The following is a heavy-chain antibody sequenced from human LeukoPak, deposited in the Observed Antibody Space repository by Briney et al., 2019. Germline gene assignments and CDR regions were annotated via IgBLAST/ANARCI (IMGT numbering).Heavy chain of an antibody. CDR1: GYTFTSYG. J-gene: IGHJ3*02. V-gene: IGHV1-18*01. CDR2: ISAYNGNT. D-gene: IGHD3-3*01. CDR3: ARGNIVLRFLEWLSADHGAFDI. Sequence: GASVKVSCKASGYTFTSYGISWVRQAPGQGLEWMGWISAYNGNTNYAQKLQGRVTMTTDTSTSTAYLELRSLRSDDTAMYYCARGNIVLRFLEWLSADHGAFDIWGQGTLVTVSS.